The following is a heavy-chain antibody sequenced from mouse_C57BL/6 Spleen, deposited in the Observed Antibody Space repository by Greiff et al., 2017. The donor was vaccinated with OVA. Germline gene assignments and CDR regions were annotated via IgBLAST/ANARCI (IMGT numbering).Heavy chain of an antibody. J-gene: IGHJ4*01. Sequence: VHVKQSGPELVKPGASVKIPCKASGYTFTDYNMDWVKQSHGKSLEWIGDINPNNGGTIYNQKFKGKATLTVDKSSSTAYMELRSLTSEDTAVYYCARRAGGYYYAMDYWGQGTSVTVSS. CDR2: INPNNGGT. D-gene: IGHD1-1*02. CDR3: ARRAGGYYYAMDY. CDR1: GYTFTDYN. V-gene: IGHV1-18*01.